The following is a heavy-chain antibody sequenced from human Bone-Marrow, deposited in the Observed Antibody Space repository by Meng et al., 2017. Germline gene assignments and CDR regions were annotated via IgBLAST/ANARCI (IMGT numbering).Heavy chain of an antibody. J-gene: IGHJ4*02. V-gene: IGHV3-21*01. D-gene: IGHD5-12*01. Sequence: ELQLVESGGGLVKPGGSLRLSCAASGFTFSSDSMNWVRQAPGKGLEWVSSISSSSSYIYYADSVKGRFTISRDNAKNSLYLQMNSLRAEDTAVYYCASFNPITPKHIDYWGQGTLVTVSS. CDR1: GFTFSSDS. CDR3: ASFNPITPKHIDY. CDR2: ISSSSSYI.